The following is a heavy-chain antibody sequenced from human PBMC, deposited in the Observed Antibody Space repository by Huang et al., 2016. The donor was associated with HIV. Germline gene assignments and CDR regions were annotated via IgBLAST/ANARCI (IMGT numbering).Heavy chain of an antibody. J-gene: IGHJ3*02. Sequence: QMQLVQSGPEVKKPGTSVKVSCKASGFTFPSSAVQWVRQARGQRLEWRVWIVVGSGNTNYAQKFQERVTITRDMSTTTAYMEVSSLRSDDTAVYYCAADTGSLGAFDIWGQGTMVTVSS. D-gene: IGHD3-16*01. V-gene: IGHV1-58*01. CDR1: GFTFPSSA. CDR2: IVVGSGNT. CDR3: AADTGSLGAFDI.